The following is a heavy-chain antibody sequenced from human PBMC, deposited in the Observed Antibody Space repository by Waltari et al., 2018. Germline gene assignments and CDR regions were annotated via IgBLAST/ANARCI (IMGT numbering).Heavy chain of an antibody. V-gene: IGHV1-18*04. CDR1: GYTFTSYG. CDR3: ARVGGDFWSGYFDYYYYYGMDV. J-gene: IGHJ6*02. CDR2: ISAYNGNT. D-gene: IGHD3-3*01. Sequence: QVQLVQSGAEVKKPGASVKVSCKASGYTFTSYGISWVRQAPGQGLEWRGWISAYNGNTNYAQKLQGRVTMTTDTSTSTAYMELRSLRSDDTAVYYCARVGGDFWSGYFDYYYYYGMDVWGQGTTVTVSS.